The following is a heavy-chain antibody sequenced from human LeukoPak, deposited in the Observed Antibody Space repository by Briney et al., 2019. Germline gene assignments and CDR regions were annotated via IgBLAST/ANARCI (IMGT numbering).Heavy chain of an antibody. Sequence: GGSLRLSCADSGFTLSNYDMSWVRQAPGKGLEWVSAISGSGGTTYYADSVKDRFTISRDNSKNTLYLQMNSLRAEDTAVYYCAKGSGRPNWFDPWGQGTLVTVSS. V-gene: IGHV3-23*01. CDR1: GFTLSNYD. CDR2: ISGSGGTT. J-gene: IGHJ5*02. CDR3: AKGSGRPNWFDP. D-gene: IGHD3-10*01.